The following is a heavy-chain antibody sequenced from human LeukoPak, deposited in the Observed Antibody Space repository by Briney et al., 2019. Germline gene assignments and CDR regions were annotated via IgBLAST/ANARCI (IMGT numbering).Heavy chain of an antibody. V-gene: IGHV4-39*01. D-gene: IGHD1-14*01. CDR3: ARFTSTLTMDY. CDR2: IYYSGNT. Sequence: PSETLSLTCTVSGASIISTSYYWGWIRQPPGKGLEWIGSIYYSGNTYYNPSLKSRVTISVDTSKNQSSLKLSSVTATDTAVYYCARFTSTLTMDYWGQGTLVTVSS. CDR1: GASIISTSYY. J-gene: IGHJ4*02.